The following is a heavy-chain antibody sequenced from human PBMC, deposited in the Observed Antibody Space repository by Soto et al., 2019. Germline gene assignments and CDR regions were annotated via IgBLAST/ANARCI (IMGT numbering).Heavy chain of an antibody. CDR2: ISGSGGST. CDR1: GFTFSSYA. V-gene: IGHV3-23*01. D-gene: IGHD1-20*01. CDR3: AKDTHLNWNFDY. Sequence: AVGSLRLSCAASGFTFSSYAMSWVRQAPGKGLEWVSAISGSGGSTYYADSVKGRFTISRDNSKNTLYLQMNSLRAEDTAVYYCAKDTHLNWNFDYWGQGTLVTVSS. J-gene: IGHJ4*02.